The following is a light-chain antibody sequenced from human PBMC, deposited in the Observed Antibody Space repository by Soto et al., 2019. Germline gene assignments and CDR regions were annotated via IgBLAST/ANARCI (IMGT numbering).Light chain of an antibody. J-gene: IGLJ2*01. V-gene: IGLV1-40*01. CDR3: QSYDSSLSVV. Sequence: QSVLTQPPSVSGAPGQRVTISCTRSSSNIGAGYDVHWYQQLPGTAPKLLIYGNSNRPSGVPDRFSGSKSGTSASLAITGLQAEDEADYYCQSYDSSLSVVFGGATKVTVL. CDR2: GNS. CDR1: SSNIGAGYD.